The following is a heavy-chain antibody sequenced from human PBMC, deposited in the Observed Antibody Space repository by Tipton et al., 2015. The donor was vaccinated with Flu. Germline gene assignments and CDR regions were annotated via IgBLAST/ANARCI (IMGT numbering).Heavy chain of an antibody. CDR2: ISSSGGTI. J-gene: IGHJ3*02. V-gene: IGHV3-48*03. Sequence: QLVQSGGGLVQPGGSLRLSCAASGFKFSSYEMNWVRQAPGKGLEWISHISSSGGTIYYADSVKGRFTISRDNANQSLYLHLDNLRAEDTAVYYCARDLRGYRGYTGGDAFDIWGQGTVVSVSS. D-gene: IGHD5-12*01. CDR1: GFKFSSYE. CDR3: ARDLRGYRGYTGGDAFDI.